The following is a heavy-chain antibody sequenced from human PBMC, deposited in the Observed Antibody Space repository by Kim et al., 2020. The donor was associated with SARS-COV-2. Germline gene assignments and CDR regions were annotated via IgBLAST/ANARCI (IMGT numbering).Heavy chain of an antibody. V-gene: IGHV1-18*04. CDR2: ISAYNGNT. D-gene: IGHD3-3*01. CDR3: ARVSALGGERSGYSPRNYYYGMDV. CDR1: GYTFTSYG. J-gene: IGHJ6*02. Sequence: ASVKVSCKASGYTFTSYGISWVRQAPGQGLEWMGWISAYNGNTNYAQKLQGRVTMTTDTSTSTAYMELRSLRSDDTAVYYCARVSALGGERSGYSPRNYYYGMDVWGQGTTVTVSS.